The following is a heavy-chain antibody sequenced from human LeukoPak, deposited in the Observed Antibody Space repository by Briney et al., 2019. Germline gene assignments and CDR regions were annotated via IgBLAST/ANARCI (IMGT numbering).Heavy chain of an antibody. CDR3: AREFSGYAFDI. V-gene: IGHV3-30*03. Sequence: PGRSLRLSCAASGFTFSSYGIHWVRLAPGKGLEWVAVISDDGTRKYYADSVQGRFTISRDNSKNTVYLQMNYLRAEDMAVYYCAREFSGYAFDIWGQGTMVTVSS. D-gene: IGHD5-12*01. CDR1: GFTFSSYG. J-gene: IGHJ3*02. CDR2: ISDDGTRK.